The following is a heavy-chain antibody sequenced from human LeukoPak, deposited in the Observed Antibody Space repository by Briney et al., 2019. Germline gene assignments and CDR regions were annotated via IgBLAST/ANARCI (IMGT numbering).Heavy chain of an antibody. CDR2: ISSSSSYI. J-gene: IGHJ4*02. Sequence: PGGSLRLSCAASGFTFSSYSMNWVRQAPGKGLEWVSSISSSSSYIYYADSVKGRFTISRDNAKNSLYLQMNSLRAEDTAVYYCASSSGYRLGGWMWGQGTLVTVSS. CDR1: GFTFSSYS. V-gene: IGHV3-21*01. D-gene: IGHD5-18*01. CDR3: ASSSGYRLGGWM.